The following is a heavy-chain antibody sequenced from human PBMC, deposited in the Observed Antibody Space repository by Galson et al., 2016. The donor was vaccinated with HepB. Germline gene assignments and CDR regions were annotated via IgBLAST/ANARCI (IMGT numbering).Heavy chain of an antibody. V-gene: IGHV3-9*01. Sequence: SLRLSCAASGFAFDDYAMHWVRQVPGKGLEWVSGISWNSGNIGYAESVKGRFTISRDNAKNSLYLQMNSLRPDDRGTYYCVKDKGRGYDLVYYGMDVWGQGTTVTV. D-gene: IGHD5-12*01. CDR2: ISWNSGNI. CDR1: GFAFDDYA. J-gene: IGHJ6*02. CDR3: VKDKGRGYDLVYYGMDV.